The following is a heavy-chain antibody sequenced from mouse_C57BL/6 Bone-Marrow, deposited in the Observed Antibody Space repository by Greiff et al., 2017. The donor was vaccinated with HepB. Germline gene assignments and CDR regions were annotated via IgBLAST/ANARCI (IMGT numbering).Heavy chain of an antibody. V-gene: IGHV2-9-1*01. Sequence: QVQLKESGPGLVAPSQSLSITCTVSGFSLTSYAISWVRQPPGKGLEWLGLIWTGGGTNYNSALKSRLSISKDNSKSQVFLKMNSLQTDDTARYYCATYYGNSWFAYWGQGTLVTVSA. D-gene: IGHD2-10*01. CDR3: ATYYGNSWFAY. J-gene: IGHJ3*01. CDR1: GFSLTSYA. CDR2: IWTGGGT.